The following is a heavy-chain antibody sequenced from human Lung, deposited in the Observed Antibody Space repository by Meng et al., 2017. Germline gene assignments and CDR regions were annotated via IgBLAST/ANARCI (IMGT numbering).Heavy chain of an antibody. CDR2: TAATDGGT. V-gene: IGHV3-23*01. CDR3: ARGTRVSCTGVICYPFDF. D-gene: IGHD2-8*02. J-gene: IGHJ4*02. Sequence: EVQLLEAGGGWVQPGGSRRLCGAASGFTFSNYAMSWVRQAPEKGLEWVSATAATDGGTYHAASVRGRFTISRDNSKNTLSLQMNSLRADDTAIYYCARGTRVSCTGVICYPFDFWGQGTLVTVSS. CDR1: GFTFSNYA.